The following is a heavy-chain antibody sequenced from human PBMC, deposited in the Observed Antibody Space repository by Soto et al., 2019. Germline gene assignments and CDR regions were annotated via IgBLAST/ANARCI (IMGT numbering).Heavy chain of an antibody. J-gene: IGHJ4*02. V-gene: IGHV3-23*01. D-gene: IGHD6-19*01. CDR2: ISGSGGST. CDR1: GFTFSSYA. Sequence: GGSLRLSCAASGFTFSSYAMSWVRQAPGKGLEWVSAISGSGGSTYYADSVKGRFTISRDNSKNTLYLQMNSLRAEDTAVYYCASERQKRTQQWLVRRGFDYWGQGTLVTVSS. CDR3: ASERQKRTQQWLVRRGFDY.